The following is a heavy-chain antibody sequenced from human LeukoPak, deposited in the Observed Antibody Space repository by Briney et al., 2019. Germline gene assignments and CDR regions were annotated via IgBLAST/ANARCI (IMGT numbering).Heavy chain of an antibody. CDR3: ARNRYYYGSGNYGVPNWFGP. D-gene: IGHD3-10*01. J-gene: IGHJ5*02. V-gene: IGHV4-38-2*02. Sequence: SETLSLTCTVSGYSISSGYYWGWIRPPPGKGLEWIGSIYHSGSTYYNPSLKSRVTISVDTSKNQFSLKLSSVTAADTAMYYCARNRYYYGSGNYGVPNWFGPWGQGTLVTVSS. CDR2: IYHSGST. CDR1: GYSISSGYY.